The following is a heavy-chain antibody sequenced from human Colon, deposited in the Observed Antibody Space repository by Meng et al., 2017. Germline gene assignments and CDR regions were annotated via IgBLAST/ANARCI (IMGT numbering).Heavy chain of an antibody. Sequence: QVRPQGSGPGLGKPSGAPSPTSTGSCGSITSSDWWSRVRQTPGKGLEWIGETYQNRRPNYNPSLKSRVTISVDKSKNQFSLNMTSVAAADTAVYYCAREVVVAGTRNWLDPWGQGTLVTVSS. J-gene: IGHJ5*02. CDR2: TYQNRRP. V-gene: IGHV4-4*02. D-gene: IGHD6-19*01. CDR1: CGSITSSDW. CDR3: AREVVVAGTRNWLDP.